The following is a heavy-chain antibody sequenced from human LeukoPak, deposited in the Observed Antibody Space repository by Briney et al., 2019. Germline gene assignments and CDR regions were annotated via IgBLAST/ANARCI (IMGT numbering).Heavy chain of an antibody. V-gene: IGHV3-48*04. CDR3: ARDREGYCTNGVCYTFDY. Sequence: PGGSLRLSCAASGFTFSSYSMNWVRQAPGKGLEWVSYISSSSSTIYYADSVKGRFTISRDNAKNSLYLQMNSLRAEDTAVYYCARDREGYCTNGVCYTFDYWGQGTLVTVSS. CDR2: ISSSSSTI. CDR1: GFTFSSYS. D-gene: IGHD2-8*01. J-gene: IGHJ4*02.